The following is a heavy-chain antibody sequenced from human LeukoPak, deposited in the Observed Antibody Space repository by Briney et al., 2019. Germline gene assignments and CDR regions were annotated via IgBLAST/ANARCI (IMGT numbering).Heavy chain of an antibody. D-gene: IGHD3-22*01. V-gene: IGHV3-7*01. J-gene: IGHJ4*02. CDR1: GISFASYS. CDR2: IGQDGTET. Sequence: PGGSLRLSCAASGISFASYSVTWVRQAPGKGLEWVANIGQDGTETVYVGSVKGRFTISRDNARKLLFLQMNSLRADDTAVYYCAIPSSYDGSRYYHAYWGQGTLVSVSS. CDR3: AIPSSYDGSRYYHAY.